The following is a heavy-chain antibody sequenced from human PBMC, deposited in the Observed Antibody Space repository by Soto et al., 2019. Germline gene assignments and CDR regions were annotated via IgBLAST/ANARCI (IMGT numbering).Heavy chain of an antibody. J-gene: IGHJ3*02. D-gene: IGHD6-13*01. CDR1: GYTLSDYY. CDR2: INPNSGDT. V-gene: IGHV1-2*02. Sequence: AASVKVSCKASGYTLSDYYLQWVRQAPGQGLEWMGWINPNSGDTNYAQKFQGRVTLTRDTSINTAYMELTSLRLDDTAVYYCAREGGGIAAAGAGDDSFDIWGQGTMVTVSS. CDR3: AREGGGIAAAGAGDDSFDI.